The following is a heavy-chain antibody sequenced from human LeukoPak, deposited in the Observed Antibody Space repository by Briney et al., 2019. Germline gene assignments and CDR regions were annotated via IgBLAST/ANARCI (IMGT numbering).Heavy chain of an antibody. CDR3: AKLKWPHFDY. CDR2: ISRTGGDT. CDR1: GFTFSSYA. Sequence: PGGSLTLSCVASGFTFSSYALSWVGQAPGKGLEWVSTISRTGGDTCYADSVKGQFTISRDNSKNTVYLQMNSLRADDTAVYYCAKLKWPHFDYWGQGTLVAVSS. D-gene: IGHD5-12*01. J-gene: IGHJ4*02. V-gene: IGHV3-23*01.